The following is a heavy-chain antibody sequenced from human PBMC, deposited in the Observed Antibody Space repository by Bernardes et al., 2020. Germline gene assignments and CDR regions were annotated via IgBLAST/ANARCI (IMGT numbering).Heavy chain of an antibody. CDR2: RKNKKDGGAT. CDR3: TTKDVVTVPPQQRDFDY. J-gene: IGHJ4*02. CDR1: CFPFRQAR. D-gene: IGHD1-1*01. V-gene: IGHV3-15*07. Sequence: GALGDLPGASCFPFRQARLKWVPPGPGKGPGRVGRRKNKKDGGATDYAAPVKGRFTISRDDSKNTLYLQMNSLKTEDTAVYYCTTKDVVTVPPQQRDFDYWGQGTLVTVSS.